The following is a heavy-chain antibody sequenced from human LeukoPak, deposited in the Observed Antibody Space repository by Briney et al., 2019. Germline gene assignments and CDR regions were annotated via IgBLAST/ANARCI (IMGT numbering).Heavy chain of an antibody. CDR2: MHYTGNT. D-gene: IGHD6-13*01. J-gene: IGHJ5*02. V-gene: IGHV4-39*01. Sequence: SETLSLTCAVSGGSIDSDNYYWGCIRRPPGNRLERIWHMHYTGNTQHNPSLKSRVIISVDMSKNQFSLKLSSVTAADTAVYYCARVTRYPGIAVAGFDPWGQGTLVTVSS. CDR3: ARVTRYPGIAVAGFDP. CDR1: GGSIDSDNYY.